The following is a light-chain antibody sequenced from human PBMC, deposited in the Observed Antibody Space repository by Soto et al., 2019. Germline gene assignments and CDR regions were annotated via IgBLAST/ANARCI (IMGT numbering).Light chain of an antibody. V-gene: IGKV1-8*01. CDR3: QQYNSY. CDR1: QGISSY. J-gene: IGKJ4*01. Sequence: AIRLTQSPSSLSASTGDRVTLSCRAIQGISSYLVWYQQKPGKPPKLLIYAASTLQSGVPSRLSGSGSGTEFTLTISSLQPDDFATYYCQQYNSYFGGGTKVDI. CDR2: AAS.